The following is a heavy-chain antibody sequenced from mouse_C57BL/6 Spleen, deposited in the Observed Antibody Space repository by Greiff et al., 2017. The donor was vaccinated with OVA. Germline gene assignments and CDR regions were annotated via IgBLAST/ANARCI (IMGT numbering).Heavy chain of an antibody. CDR3: TRIFITTVVAPYYYAMDY. V-gene: IGHV5-9-1*02. J-gene: IGHJ4*01. D-gene: IGHD1-1*01. Sequence: EVQGVESGEGLVKPGGSLKLSCAASGFTFSSYAMSWVRQTPEKRLEWVAYISSGGDYINYADTVKGRVTISRDNARNTLYLQMSSLKSQDTAMYYCTRIFITTVVAPYYYAMDYWGQGTSVTVSS. CDR1: GFTFSSYA. CDR2: ISSGGDYI.